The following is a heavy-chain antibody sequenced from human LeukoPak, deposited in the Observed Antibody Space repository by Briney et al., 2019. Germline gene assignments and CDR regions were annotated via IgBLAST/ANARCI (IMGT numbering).Heavy chain of an antibody. J-gene: IGHJ2*01. CDR2: IIPILGIA. V-gene: IGHV1-69*04. D-gene: IGHD3-22*01. Sequence: SVKVSCKASGGTFSSYAISWVRQAPGQGLEWMGRIIPILGIANYAQKFQGRVTITADKSTSTAYMELSSLGSEDTAVYYCARHTAPAVVVVILRALYFDLWGRGTLVTVSS. CDR3: ARHTAPAVVVVILRALYFDL. CDR1: GGTFSSYA.